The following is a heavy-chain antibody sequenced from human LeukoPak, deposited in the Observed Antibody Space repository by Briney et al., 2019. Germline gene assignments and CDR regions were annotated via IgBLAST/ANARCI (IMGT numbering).Heavy chain of an antibody. CDR2: INWNGDST. Sequence: GGSLRLSCVASGFTFDYYGMTWVRQAPGKALEWVSGINWNGDSTDYADPVKGRFTVSSDNGQNFLYLHMNSLRAEDTALYYCARDRYYDTSDFLDYWGQGTLVTVSS. J-gene: IGHJ4*02. CDR1: GFTFDYYG. V-gene: IGHV3-20*04. D-gene: IGHD3-22*01. CDR3: ARDRYYDTSDFLDY.